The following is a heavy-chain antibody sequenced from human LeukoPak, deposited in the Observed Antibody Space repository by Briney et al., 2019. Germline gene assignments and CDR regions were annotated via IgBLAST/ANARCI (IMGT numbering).Heavy chain of an antibody. CDR2: IYHSGST. Sequence: SGTLSLTCTVSRDSISSYFWSWIRQPPGKGLEWIAYIYHSGSTSYNPSLKSRVTMSVDTSKNQFSLKLSSVTAADTAVYYCARAQNYYYYMDVWGKGTTVTVSS. CDR3: ARAQNYYYYMDV. CDR1: RDSISSYF. J-gene: IGHJ6*03. V-gene: IGHV4-59*12.